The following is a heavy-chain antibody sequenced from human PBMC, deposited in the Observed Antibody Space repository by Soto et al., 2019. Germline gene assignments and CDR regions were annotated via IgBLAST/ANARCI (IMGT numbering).Heavy chain of an antibody. CDR3: ARGYCSSTSCHFDY. J-gene: IGHJ4*02. CDR1: GYTFTGQY. D-gene: IGHD2-2*01. Sequence: QVQLVQSGAEVKKPGASMKVSCKASGYTFTGQYIHWVRQAPGQGLEWMGWINPNSGGTNYAQKFQGWVTMTRDTSISTAYMELSRLRSDDTAVYYCARGYCSSTSCHFDYWAQGTLVTVSS. V-gene: IGHV1-2*04. CDR2: INPNSGGT.